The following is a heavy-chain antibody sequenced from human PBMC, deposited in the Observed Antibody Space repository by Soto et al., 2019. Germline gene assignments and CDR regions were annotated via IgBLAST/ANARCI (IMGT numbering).Heavy chain of an antibody. V-gene: IGHV3-30*18. CDR3: AKDLQYYDILTGPRAVYYYYGMDV. Sequence: GGSLRLSCAASGFTFSSYGMHWVRQAPGKGLEWVAVISYDGSNKYYADSVKGRFTISRDNSKNTLYLQMNSLRAEDTAVYYCAKDLQYYDILTGPRAVYYYYGMDVWGQGTTVTVSS. CDR1: GFTFSSYG. J-gene: IGHJ6*02. D-gene: IGHD3-9*01. CDR2: ISYDGSNK.